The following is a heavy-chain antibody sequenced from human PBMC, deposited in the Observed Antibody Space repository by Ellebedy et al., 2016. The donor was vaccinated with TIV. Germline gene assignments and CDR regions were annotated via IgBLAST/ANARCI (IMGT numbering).Heavy chain of an antibody. CDR2: VNHRGGT. Sequence: SETLSLXXTVSGGSISSNNYYWTWIRQPPGEGLEWIGEVNHRGGTNYNPSLKSRLTISVDTSKKRFSLSLTSVTAADTAVYYCARYFNALDVWGQGTTVTVSS. CDR3: ARYFNALDV. CDR1: GGSISSNNYY. J-gene: IGHJ6*02. V-gene: IGHV4-39*07.